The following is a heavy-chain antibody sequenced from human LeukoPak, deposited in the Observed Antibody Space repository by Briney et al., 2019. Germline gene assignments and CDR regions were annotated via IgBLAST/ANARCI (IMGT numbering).Heavy chain of an antibody. Sequence: PGGSLRLSCAASGFTFSSYSMNWVRQAPGKGLEWVSSISSSSSYIYYADSVKGRFTISRDNAKNSLYLQMNSLRAEDTAVYYCARAISSSWSGRDYGMDVRGQGTTVTVSS. V-gene: IGHV3-21*01. CDR2: ISSSSSYI. CDR3: ARAISSSWSGRDYGMDV. CDR1: GFTFSSYS. D-gene: IGHD6-13*01. J-gene: IGHJ6*02.